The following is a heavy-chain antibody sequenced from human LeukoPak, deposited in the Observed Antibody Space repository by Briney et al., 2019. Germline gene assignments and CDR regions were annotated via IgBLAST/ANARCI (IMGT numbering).Heavy chain of an antibody. CDR1: GFTFSSYS. J-gene: IGHJ4*02. CDR2: IKQDGSNK. CDR3: ARSLFEFDY. V-gene: IGHV3-7*01. Sequence: GGSLRLSCAAPGFTFSSYSMNSVRQAPGRGLEGVANIKQDGSNKYYVDSVKGRFTISRDNAKNSLYLQMNSLRAEDTAVYYCARSLFEFDYWGQRTLVTVSS.